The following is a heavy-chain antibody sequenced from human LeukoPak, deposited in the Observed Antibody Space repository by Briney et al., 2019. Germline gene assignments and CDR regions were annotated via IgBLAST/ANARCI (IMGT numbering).Heavy chain of an antibody. CDR3: AKGDEGAAAGT. CDR2: IRYDGSNK. J-gene: IGHJ4*02. D-gene: IGHD6-13*01. CDR1: GFTFSSYG. Sequence: GGSLRLSCATSGFTFSSYGMHWVRQAPGKGLKWVAVIRYDGSNKYYADSVKGRFTISRDNSKNTPYLQMNSLRAEDTAVYYCAKGDEGAAAGTWGQGTLVTVSS. V-gene: IGHV3-30*02.